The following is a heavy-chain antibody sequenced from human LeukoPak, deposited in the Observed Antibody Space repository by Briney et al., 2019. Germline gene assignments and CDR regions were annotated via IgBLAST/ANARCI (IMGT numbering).Heavy chain of an antibody. J-gene: IGHJ4*02. Sequence: SVKVSCKASGGTFSSYAISWVRQAPGQGLEWMGRIIPIFGTANYAQKFQGRVTITTDESTSTAYMELSSLRSEDTAVYYCARGPRNVDYYDSSGLWDWGQGTLVTVSS. CDR1: GGTFSSYA. D-gene: IGHD3-22*01. CDR2: IIPIFGTA. V-gene: IGHV1-69*05. CDR3: ARGPRNVDYYDSSGLWD.